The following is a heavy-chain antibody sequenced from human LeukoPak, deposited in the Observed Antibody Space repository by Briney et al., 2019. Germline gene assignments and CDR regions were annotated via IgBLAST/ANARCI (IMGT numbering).Heavy chain of an antibody. J-gene: IGHJ4*02. CDR1: GFTFSDYY. D-gene: IGHD3-10*01. V-gene: IGHV3-11*01. CDR2: ISSSGSTI. Sequence: GGSLRLSCAASGFTFSDYYMSWIRQAPGKGLEWVSYISSSGSTIYYADSVKGRFTISRDNSKNTLYLQMNSLRAEDTAVYYCAKVALWFGERYFDYWGQGTLVTVSS. CDR3: AKVALWFGERYFDY.